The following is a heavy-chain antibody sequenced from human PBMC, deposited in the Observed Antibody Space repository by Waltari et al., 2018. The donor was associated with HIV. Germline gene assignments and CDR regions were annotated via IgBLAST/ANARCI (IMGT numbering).Heavy chain of an antibody. J-gene: IGHJ4*02. CDR1: GGSFSGYY. CDR3: ARGSCSSTICYRGWDHTGYTYGFYFDY. D-gene: IGHD2-2*02. V-gene: IGHV4-34*01. Sequence: QVQLQQWGAGLLKPSETLSLTCAVYGGSFSGYYWSWIRQPPGKGLGWFGEINHSGSTNYNPSLKSRVTISVDTSKNQFSLKLSSVTAADTAVYYCARGSCSSTICYRGWDHTGYTYGFYFDYWGQGTLVTVSS. CDR2: INHSGST.